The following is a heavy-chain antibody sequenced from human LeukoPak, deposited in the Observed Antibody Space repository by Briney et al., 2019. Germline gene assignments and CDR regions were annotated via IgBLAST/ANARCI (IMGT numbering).Heavy chain of an antibody. V-gene: IGHV4-34*01. Sequence: PSETLSLTCAVYGGSFSGYYWSWIRQPPGKGLEWIGSSYYSGSTFYNPSLKSRVSISVDTSKNQFSVELSSVTAADTAVYYCARHRVQYNWSFGFDYWGQGTLVTVSS. J-gene: IGHJ4*02. CDR1: GGSFSGYY. CDR3: ARHRVQYNWSFGFDY. D-gene: IGHD1-26*01. CDR2: SYYSGST.